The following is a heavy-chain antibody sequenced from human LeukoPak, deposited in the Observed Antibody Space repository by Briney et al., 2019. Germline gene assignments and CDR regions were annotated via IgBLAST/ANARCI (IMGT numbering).Heavy chain of an antibody. J-gene: IGHJ4*02. CDR2: IYPGDSDI. CDR1: GYSFNTYW. Sequence: GESLKISCKASGYSFNTYWIGWVRQMPGKGLGWMGIIYPGDSDIRYSPSFQGQVTISADKSISTAYLQWSSLKASDTAMYYCARDSTFDYWGQGTLVTVSS. CDR3: ARDSTFDY. V-gene: IGHV5-51*01.